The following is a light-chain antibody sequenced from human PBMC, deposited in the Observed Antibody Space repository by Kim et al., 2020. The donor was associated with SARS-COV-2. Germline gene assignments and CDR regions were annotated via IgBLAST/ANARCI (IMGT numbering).Light chain of an antibody. CDR3: QKYDSAPWT. Sequence: ASVGDEVTITCRASQDIDNYLAWYQQKPGKVPKILVYAASALKSGVTSRFSGNRSGTEFTLTISNLQPEDVATYYCQKYDSAPWTFGQGTKVDIK. J-gene: IGKJ1*01. CDR1: QDIDNY. V-gene: IGKV1-27*01. CDR2: AAS.